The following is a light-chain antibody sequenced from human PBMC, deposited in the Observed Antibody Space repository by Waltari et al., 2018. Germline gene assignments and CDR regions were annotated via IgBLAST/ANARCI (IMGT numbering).Light chain of an antibody. J-gene: IGKJ1*01. CDR3: QKYDRLPAT. CDR2: GAX. V-gene: IGKV3-20*01. CDR1: QSVSRF. Sequence: EXVLTQSPXTLSLSPGERGTLSCRASQSVSRFLAWYQPKPGQAPRPLXHGAXTRAXGIPDRFSGSGSGTDFSLTIXRLEPEDXAVYYCQKYDRLPATFGQGTKVEIK.